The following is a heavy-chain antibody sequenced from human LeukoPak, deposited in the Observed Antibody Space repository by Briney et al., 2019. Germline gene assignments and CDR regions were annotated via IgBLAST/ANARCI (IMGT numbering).Heavy chain of an antibody. V-gene: IGHV4-38-2*01. CDR2: IYHSGST. Sequence: SETLSLTCAVSGYSISSGYYWGWIRQPPGKGLEWIGSIYHSGSTCYNPSLKSRVTISVDTSKNQFSLKLSSVTAADTAVYYCARQTYGSGSYYYYYMDVWGKGTTVTVSS. CDR3: ARQTYGSGSYYYYYMDV. D-gene: IGHD3-10*01. CDR1: GYSISSGYY. J-gene: IGHJ6*03.